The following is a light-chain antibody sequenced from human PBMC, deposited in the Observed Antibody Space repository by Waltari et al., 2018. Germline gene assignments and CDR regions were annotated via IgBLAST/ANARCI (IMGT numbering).Light chain of an antibody. CDR3: QAWDNTFVV. V-gene: IGLV3-1*01. CDR2: EDN. CDR1: ELDYKY. Sequence: SYELTQPPSVSVSPGQTAIITCSGDELDYKYTSWYRQRPGQSPVLILHEDNKRPSGIPDRFSGSSSGNIATLTISGTQAMDEAEYYCQAWDNTFVVFGGGTKLTVL. J-gene: IGLJ2*01.